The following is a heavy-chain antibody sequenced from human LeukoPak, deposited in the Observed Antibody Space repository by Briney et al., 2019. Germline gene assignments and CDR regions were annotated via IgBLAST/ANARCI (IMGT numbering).Heavy chain of an antibody. CDR3: ARPYYYDSRIDP. D-gene: IGHD3-22*01. J-gene: IGHJ5*02. V-gene: IGHV4-59*08. CDR1: GGSISSYY. CDR2: IYYGGST. Sequence: SETLSLTSTVSGGSISSYYWSWIRQPPGKGLEWIGYIYYGGSTNYNPSLKSRVTISVDTSKNQLSLKLSSVTAADTAVYYCARPYYYDSRIDPWGQGILVTVSS.